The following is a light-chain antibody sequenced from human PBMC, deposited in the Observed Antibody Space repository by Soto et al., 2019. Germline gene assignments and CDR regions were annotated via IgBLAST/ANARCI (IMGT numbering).Light chain of an antibody. Sequence: QSVLTQPRSVSGSPGQSVTISCTGTSSDVGGYNYVSWYQQHPGKAPKLMIFDVSERPSGVPDRFSGSKSGNTASLITSGLQAEDEADYYCCSYAGNFIFVFGTGTKVTVL. CDR1: SSDVGGYNY. CDR2: DVS. V-gene: IGLV2-11*01. J-gene: IGLJ1*01. CDR3: CSYAGNFIFV.